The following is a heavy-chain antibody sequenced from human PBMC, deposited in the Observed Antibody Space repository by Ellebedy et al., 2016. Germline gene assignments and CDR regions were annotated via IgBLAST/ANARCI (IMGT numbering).Heavy chain of an antibody. D-gene: IGHD6-25*01. V-gene: IGHV3-23*01. Sequence: GESLKISXGASGFSFNTFFMGWVRQAPGKGLEWVSTISAGGDNTQFADSVKGQFTISRDNSKNTLYLQMNSLRAEDTAVYYCARLTATWGQGTQVTVSS. CDR3: ARLTAT. CDR1: GFSFNTFF. CDR2: ISAGGDNT. J-gene: IGHJ5*02.